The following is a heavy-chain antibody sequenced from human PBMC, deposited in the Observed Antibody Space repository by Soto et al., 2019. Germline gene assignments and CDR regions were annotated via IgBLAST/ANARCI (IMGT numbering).Heavy chain of an antibody. V-gene: IGHV3-48*03. J-gene: IGHJ6*02. CDR3: ARDLWPSYGMDV. CDR1: GFTFSSYE. D-gene: IGHD3-10*01. CDR2: ISSSGSTI. Sequence: QPGGSLRLSCAASGFTFSSYEMNWVRQAPGKGLEWVSYISSSGSTIYYADSVKGRFTISRDNAKNSLYLQMNSLRAEDTAVYYCARDLWPSYGMDVWGQGTTVTVSS.